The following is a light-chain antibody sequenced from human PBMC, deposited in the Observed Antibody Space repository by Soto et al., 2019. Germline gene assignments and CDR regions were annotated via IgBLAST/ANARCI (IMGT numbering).Light chain of an antibody. CDR2: AAS. Sequence: DIPMTQSPSSLSASVGDRVTITCRASQDISNYLAWYQQKPGKVPKLLIYAASTLESGVPSRFIGSGSGTDFTLTISSLQPEDVATYYCQNYNSAPFTFGPGTKVDIK. J-gene: IGKJ3*01. CDR1: QDISNY. V-gene: IGKV1-27*01. CDR3: QNYNSAPFT.